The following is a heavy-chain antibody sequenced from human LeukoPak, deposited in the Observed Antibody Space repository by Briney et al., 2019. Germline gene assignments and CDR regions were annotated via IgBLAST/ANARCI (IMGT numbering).Heavy chain of an antibody. J-gene: IGHJ4*02. CDR2: TYFWSKWYF. Sequence: SQTLSLTCAISGDSVSGSGVGWHWVRQSPSRGLEWLGKTYFWSKWYFDYGTSVKSLISINPDTSKNQFSLQLDSVTPDDTAVCSCARSQNWAFGYWGPGALVTVSS. CDR3: ARSQNWAFGY. CDR1: GDSVSGSGVG. V-gene: IGHV6-1*01. D-gene: IGHD7-27*01.